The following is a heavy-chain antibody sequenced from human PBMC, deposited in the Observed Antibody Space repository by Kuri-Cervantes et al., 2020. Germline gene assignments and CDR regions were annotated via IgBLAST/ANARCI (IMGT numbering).Heavy chain of an antibody. V-gene: IGHV3-7*01. D-gene: IGHD3-22*01. J-gene: IGHJ5*02. CDR1: GFTFSSYA. Sequence: GESLKISCAASGFTFSSYAMSWVRQAPGKGLEWVANIKHDGSQKFYVDSVKGRFTISGDNAKNSLYLQMNSLRAEDTAVYYCARDRSTMILSPADPWGQGTLVTVSS. CDR3: ARDRSTMILSPADP. CDR2: IKHDGSQK.